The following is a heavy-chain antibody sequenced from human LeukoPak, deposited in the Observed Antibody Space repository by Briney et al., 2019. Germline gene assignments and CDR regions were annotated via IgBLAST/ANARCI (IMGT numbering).Heavy chain of an antibody. J-gene: IGHJ4*02. CDR3: MRDPTNTSGRYAYFDY. V-gene: IGHV1-18*01. CDR1: GYTFTHHG. D-gene: IGHD6-19*01. Sequence: ASVKVSCKASGYTFTHHGISWVRQAPGQGLEWMGWTSCYNGDTNYAQKFQGRVTMSTDTSTSTAYLELTGLRSDDTAVYYCMRDPTNTSGRYAYFDYWGQGTLVTVSS. CDR2: TSCYNGDT.